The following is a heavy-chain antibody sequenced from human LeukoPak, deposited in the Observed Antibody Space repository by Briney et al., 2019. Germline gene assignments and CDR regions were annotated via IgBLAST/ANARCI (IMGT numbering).Heavy chain of an antibody. CDR1: GYTFTGYY. D-gene: IGHD5-12*01. J-gene: IGHJ4*02. CDR2: INPNSGGT. Sequence: ASVKVSCKASGYTFTGYYMHWVRQAPGQGLEWMGWINPNSGGTNYAQKFQGRVTMTRDTSISTAYMELSRLRFDDTAVYYCARDPTTPATEFDYWGQGTLVTVSS. CDR3: ARDPTTPATEFDY. V-gene: IGHV1-2*02.